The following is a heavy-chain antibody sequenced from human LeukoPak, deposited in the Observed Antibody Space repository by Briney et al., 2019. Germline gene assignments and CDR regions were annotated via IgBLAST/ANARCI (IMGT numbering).Heavy chain of an antibody. CDR3: ARPPSPRYDSSGYWYFDY. V-gene: IGHV5-51*01. CDR1: GYIFATYW. Sequence: GESLKISCKGSGYIFATYWIGWVRQMPGKGLEWMGIIYPGDSDTRYSPSFQGQVTISADKSISTAYLQWSSLKASDTAMYYCARPPSPRYDSSGYWYFDYWGQGTLVTVSS. D-gene: IGHD3-22*01. CDR2: IYPGDSDT. J-gene: IGHJ4*02.